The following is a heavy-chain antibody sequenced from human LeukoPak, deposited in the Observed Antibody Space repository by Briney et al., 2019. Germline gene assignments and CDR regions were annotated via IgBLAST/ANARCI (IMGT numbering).Heavy chain of an antibody. J-gene: IGHJ6*02. D-gene: IGHD2-2*01. V-gene: IGHV1-69*01. CDR1: GGTFSSYA. CDR2: IIPIFGTA. CDR3: ARVRVEEPAATETSYYYYGMDV. Sequence: GASVKVSCKASGGTFSSYAISWVRQAPGQGLEWMGGIIPIFGTANYAQKFQGRVPITADESTSTAYMELSSLRSEDTAVYYCARVRVEEPAATETSYYYYGMDVWGQGTTVTVSS.